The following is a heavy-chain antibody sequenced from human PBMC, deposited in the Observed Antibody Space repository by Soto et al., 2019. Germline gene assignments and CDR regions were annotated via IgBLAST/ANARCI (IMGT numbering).Heavy chain of an antibody. CDR3: ARDQGYSSGWYVWFDP. CDR2: ISSSSSYI. J-gene: IGHJ5*02. CDR1: GFTFSSYS. Sequence: PGGSLRLSCAASGFTFSSYSMNWVRQAPGKGLEWVSSISSSSSYIYYADSVKGRFTISRDNAKNSLYLQMNSLRAEDTAVYYCARDQGYSSGWYVWFDPWGQGTLVTVS. V-gene: IGHV3-21*01. D-gene: IGHD6-19*01.